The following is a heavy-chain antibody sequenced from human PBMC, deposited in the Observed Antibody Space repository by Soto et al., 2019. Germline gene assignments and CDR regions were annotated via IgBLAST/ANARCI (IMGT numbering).Heavy chain of an antibody. V-gene: IGHV4-34*01. CDR1: GQSFSGHS. Sequence: QVQLQQWGAGLVKPSETLSLSCAVYGQSFSGHSWAWIRQPPGKGLEWIGETSENGSTYYNPSLKSRVTIPTETSKNQFSLKLNSVTAADTAAYFCARGSGIVALPGELEDVNYDFWGQGTLVNVSS. D-gene: IGHD1-1*01. J-gene: IGHJ4*02. CDR2: TSENGST. CDR3: ARGSGIVALPGELEDVNYDF.